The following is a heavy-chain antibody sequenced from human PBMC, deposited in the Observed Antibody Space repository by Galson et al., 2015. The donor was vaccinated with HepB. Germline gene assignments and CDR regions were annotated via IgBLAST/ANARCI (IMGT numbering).Heavy chain of an antibody. CDR3: ATREGDFWSGYYWSY. V-gene: IGHV3-21*01. CDR2: ISSSSSYI. Sequence: SLRLSCAASGFTFSSYSMNWVRQAPGKGLEWVSSISSSSSYIYYADSVKGRFTISRDNAKNSLYLQMNSLRAEDTAVYYCATREGDFWSGYYWSYWGQGTLVTVSS. J-gene: IGHJ4*02. CDR1: GFTFSSYS. D-gene: IGHD3-3*01.